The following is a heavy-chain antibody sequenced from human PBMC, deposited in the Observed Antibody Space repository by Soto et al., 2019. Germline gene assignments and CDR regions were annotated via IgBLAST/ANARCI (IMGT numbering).Heavy chain of an antibody. V-gene: IGHV1-46*01. D-gene: IGHD3-10*01. CDR3: ATEPNESFYFDN. J-gene: IGHJ4*02. CDR1: GYTFTNYY. Sequence: ASVKVSCKASGYTFTNYYIHWFRQAPGQGLEWLGILRPTTGNTQYAQRFQGRVTMTRDTSTGTVYMEMTSLTSADTAMYYCATEPNESFYFDNSGQGIQVTVSS. CDR2: LRPTTGNT.